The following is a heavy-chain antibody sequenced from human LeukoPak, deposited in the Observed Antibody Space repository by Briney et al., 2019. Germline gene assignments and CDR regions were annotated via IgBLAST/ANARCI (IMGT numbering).Heavy chain of an antibody. D-gene: IGHD2-2*01. Sequence: GGSLTLSCAASGFTFSGSAMHWVRQASGKGLEWVGRIRSKANSYATAYAASVKGRFTISRDDSKNTAYPQMNSLKTEDTAVYYCTSPPYCSSTSCPIGYWGQGTLVTVSS. CDR1: GFTFSGSA. V-gene: IGHV3-73*01. CDR3: TSPPYCSSTSCPIGY. CDR2: IRSKANSYAT. J-gene: IGHJ4*02.